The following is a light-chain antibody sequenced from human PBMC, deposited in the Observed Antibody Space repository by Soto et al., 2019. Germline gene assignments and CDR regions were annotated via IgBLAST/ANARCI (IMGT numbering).Light chain of an antibody. CDR1: QSVSSSY. CDR3: QQYDRSPLT. Sequence: EIVLTQSPGTLSLSPGERATLSCRASQSVSSSYLAWYPQKPGQAPRLLIYGASSRATGIPDRFSGSGSGTDFTLTISRLEPEDFAVYYCQQYDRSPLTFGGGTKVEIK. J-gene: IGKJ4*01. CDR2: GAS. V-gene: IGKV3-20*01.